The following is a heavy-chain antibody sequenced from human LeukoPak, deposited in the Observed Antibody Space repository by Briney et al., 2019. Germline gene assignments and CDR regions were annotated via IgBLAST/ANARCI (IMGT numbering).Heavy chain of an antibody. CDR2: IFPGDSET. CDR1: GYSFTSYW. V-gene: IGHV5-51*01. Sequence: GESLKISCKGSGYSFTSYWIGWVRQMPGKGLEWMGSIFPGDSETRYSPSFQGQVTISADKSISTAYLQWSSLKASDTAIYYCARHRDYYYYMDVWGKGTTVTVAS. J-gene: IGHJ6*03. CDR3: ARHRDYYYYMDV.